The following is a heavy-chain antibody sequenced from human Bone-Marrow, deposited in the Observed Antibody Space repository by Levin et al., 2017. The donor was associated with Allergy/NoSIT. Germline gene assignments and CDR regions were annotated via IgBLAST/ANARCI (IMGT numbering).Heavy chain of an antibody. CDR3: ASRVKIVPTGDYYGMDV. J-gene: IGHJ6*02. D-gene: IGHD5-12*01. V-gene: IGHV1-46*01. CDR1: GYNFANYF. Sequence: VASVKVSCKASGYNFANYFMHWVRQAPGRGLEWMGIISLSDGGTSYAQEFEGRVTMTRDTSTSTVYVEMNSLRSDDAAVYYCASRVKIVPTGDYYGMDVWGQGTTVTV. CDR2: ISLSDGGT.